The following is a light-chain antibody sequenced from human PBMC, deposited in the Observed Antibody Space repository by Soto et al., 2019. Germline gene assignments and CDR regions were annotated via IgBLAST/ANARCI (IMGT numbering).Light chain of an antibody. V-gene: IGLV2-14*01. J-gene: IGLJ3*02. CDR3: QSYDTSLGVWV. CDR2: EVS. CDR1: SSDVGGYNY. Sequence: QSALTQPASVSGSPGQSITISCTGTSSDVGGYNYVSWYQQHPGKAPKLMIYEVSNRPSGVPDRFSGSKSDSSGSLAITGLQGEDEAFYYCQSYDTSLGVWVFGGGTKVTVL.